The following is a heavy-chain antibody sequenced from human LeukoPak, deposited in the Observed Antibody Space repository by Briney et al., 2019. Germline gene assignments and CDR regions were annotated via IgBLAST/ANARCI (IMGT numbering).Heavy chain of an antibody. Sequence: GVSVKVSCKASGGTFSSYAISWVRQAPGQGLEWMGGIIPIFGTANYAQKFQGRVTITADESTSTAYMELSSLRSEDTAVYYCARDPKYCSGGSCYGLGRNFDYWGQGTLVTVSS. D-gene: IGHD2-15*01. J-gene: IGHJ4*02. CDR2: IIPIFGTA. CDR1: GGTFSSYA. CDR3: ARDPKYCSGGSCYGLGRNFDY. V-gene: IGHV1-69*13.